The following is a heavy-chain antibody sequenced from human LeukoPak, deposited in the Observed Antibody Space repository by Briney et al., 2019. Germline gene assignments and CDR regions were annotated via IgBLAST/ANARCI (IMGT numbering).Heavy chain of an antibody. CDR1: GFTVSSNY. J-gene: IGHJ4*02. D-gene: IGHD6-19*01. CDR2: IYSGGST. V-gene: IGHV3-53*05. CDR3: AKGSSVANFDY. Sequence: GGSLRLSCAASGFTVSSNYMSWVRQAPGKGLEWVSVIYSGGSTYYADSVKGRFTISRDNSKNTLYLQVNSLRAEDTAVYYCAKGSSVANFDYWGQGTLVTVSS.